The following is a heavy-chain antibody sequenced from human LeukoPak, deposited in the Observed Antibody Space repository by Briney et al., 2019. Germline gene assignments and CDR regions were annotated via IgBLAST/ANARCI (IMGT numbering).Heavy chain of an antibody. Sequence: PGGSLRLSCATSGFTFSSNYMTWVRQAPGKGLEWVSLIYSGGSTYYADSVKGRFTISRDNPKNSLHLQMNNLRPEDTAVYYCAKDRGPKPPDAFDIWGQGTMVTVSS. CDR3: AKDRGPKPPDAFDI. V-gene: IGHV3-53*01. D-gene: IGHD3-10*01. J-gene: IGHJ3*02. CDR2: IYSGGST. CDR1: GFTFSSNY.